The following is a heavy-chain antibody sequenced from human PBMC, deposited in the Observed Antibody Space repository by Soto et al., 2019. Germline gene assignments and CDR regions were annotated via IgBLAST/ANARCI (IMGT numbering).Heavy chain of an antibody. V-gene: IGHV3-21*01. CDR3: ARDRSYYGDYHSFVY. D-gene: IGHD4-17*01. CDR2: ISSSSSYI. J-gene: IGHJ4*02. Sequence: EVQLVESGGGLVKPGGSLRLSCAASGFTFSSYSMNWVRQAPGKGLEWVSSISSSSSYIYYADSVKGRFTISRDNAKNSLYLQMNSLRAEDTAVYYCARDRSYYGDYHSFVYWGQGTLVTVSS. CDR1: GFTFSSYS.